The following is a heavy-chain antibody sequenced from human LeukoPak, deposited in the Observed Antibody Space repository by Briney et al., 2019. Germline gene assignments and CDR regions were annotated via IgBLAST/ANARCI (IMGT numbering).Heavy chain of an antibody. CDR3: ARRGLRFGYCNGGSCLKPFYFDS. CDR2: LSLSGDST. D-gene: IGHD2-15*01. CDR1: GLTFSVYA. J-gene: IGHJ4*02. Sequence: PGGSLRLSCAASGLTFSVYAMSWVRQVPGKGLEWVSSLSLSGDSTFYTDPVKGRFTISRDNSNNTLYLQMNSLGAEDTAVYYCARRGLRFGYCNGGSCLKPFYFDSWGQGTPVTVSS. V-gene: IGHV3-23*01.